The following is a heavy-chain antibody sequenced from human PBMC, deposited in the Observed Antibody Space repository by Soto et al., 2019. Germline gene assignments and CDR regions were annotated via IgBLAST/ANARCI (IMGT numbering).Heavy chain of an antibody. CDR3: ARQEAGTDY. D-gene: IGHD6-19*01. V-gene: IGHV3-30*03. CDR2: ISSDGSET. CDR1: GFTFSTYG. J-gene: IGHJ4*02. Sequence: SVRLSCAAAGFTFSTYGMNWVRQAPGKGPEWVAIISSDGSETHYADSVKGRFTISRDNSRSTLYLQMNSLIVEDTAVYYCARQEAGTDYWGQGTLVTVSS.